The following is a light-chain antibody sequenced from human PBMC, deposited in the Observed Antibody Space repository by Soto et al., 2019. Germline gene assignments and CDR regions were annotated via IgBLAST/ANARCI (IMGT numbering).Light chain of an antibody. CDR3: MQGTDWPWT. CDR2: KVL. Sequence: DVVMTQSPVSLAVTPGQPASFSCMSSQSLVYSDGRTYLNWFHQRPGQSPRRIVHKVLILDSGVPGRFSGGGSGSDSTLTISSVEAEDVGVYCCMQGTDWPWTFGQGTRLEIK. CDR1: QSLVYSDGRTY. J-gene: IGKJ2*02. V-gene: IGKV2-30*01.